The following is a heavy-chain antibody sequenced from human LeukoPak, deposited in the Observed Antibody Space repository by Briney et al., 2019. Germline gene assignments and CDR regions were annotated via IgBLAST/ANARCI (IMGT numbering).Heavy chain of an antibody. CDR1: GYTFTSYD. Sequence: ASVKVSCKASGYTFTSYDINWVRQATGQGLEWMGWMNPNSGNTSYAQKFQGRVTITRNTSISTAYMELSSLRSEDTAVYYCARAVELRADAFDIWGQGTMVTVSS. J-gene: IGHJ3*02. CDR3: ARAVELRADAFDI. CDR2: MNPNSGNT. V-gene: IGHV1-8*03. D-gene: IGHD1-7*01.